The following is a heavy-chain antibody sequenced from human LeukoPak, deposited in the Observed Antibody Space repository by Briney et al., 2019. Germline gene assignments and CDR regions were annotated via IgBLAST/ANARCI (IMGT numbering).Heavy chain of an antibody. D-gene: IGHD3-22*01. Sequence: ASVKVSCKASGYTFTGYYMHWVRQAPGQGLEWMGWINPNSGGTNYAQKFQGRVTMTRGTSISTAYMELSRLRSDDTAVYYCARAGSPIVVITNWGQGTLVTVSS. J-gene: IGHJ4*02. CDR3: ARAGSPIVVITN. V-gene: IGHV1-2*02. CDR1: GYTFTGYY. CDR2: INPNSGGT.